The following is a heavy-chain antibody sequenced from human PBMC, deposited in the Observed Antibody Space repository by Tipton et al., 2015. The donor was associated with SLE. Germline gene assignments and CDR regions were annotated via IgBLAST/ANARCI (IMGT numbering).Heavy chain of an antibody. CDR3: AGGKSYYDSSGYYHNYFYS. CDR1: GGSFSSYY. D-gene: IGHD3-22*01. CDR2: IHYSGKI. J-gene: IGHJ5*01. Sequence: TLSLTCTVSGGSFSSYYWTWIRQPPGKGLEWIGYIHYSGKINYNPSLKSRVTISLDTSKKQFSLKLSSVTAADTAVYYCAGGKSYYDSSGYYHNYFYSWGQGTLVTVSS. V-gene: IGHV4-59*01.